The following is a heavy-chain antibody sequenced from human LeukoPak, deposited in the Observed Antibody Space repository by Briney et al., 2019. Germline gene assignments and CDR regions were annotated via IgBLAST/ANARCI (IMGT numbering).Heavy chain of an antibody. CDR3: AKDCSGGSCYLDY. CDR1: GYTFSSYG. CDR2: IRGYNGNT. D-gene: IGHD2-15*01. J-gene: IGHJ4*02. V-gene: IGHV1-18*01. Sequence: ASVTVSCKASGYTFSSYGLSWVRQAPGQGLEWMGWIRGYNGNTIYAQKFQGRVTITTDTSTSTAYMELRSLRSDDTAVYYCAKDCSGGSCYLDYWGQGTLVTVSS.